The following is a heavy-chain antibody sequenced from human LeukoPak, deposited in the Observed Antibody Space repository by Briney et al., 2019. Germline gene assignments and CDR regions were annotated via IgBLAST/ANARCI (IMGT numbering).Heavy chain of an antibody. Sequence: GGSLRLSCAASGFTFSSYAMHWVRQAPGKGLEYVSAISSNGGSTYYANSVKGGFTISRDNSKNTLYLQMGSLRAEDMAVYYCASWGGYCSGGSCYPDYWGQGTLVTVSS. CDR1: GFTFSSYA. V-gene: IGHV3-64*01. CDR2: ISSNGGST. D-gene: IGHD2-15*01. J-gene: IGHJ4*02. CDR3: ASWGGYCSGGSCYPDY.